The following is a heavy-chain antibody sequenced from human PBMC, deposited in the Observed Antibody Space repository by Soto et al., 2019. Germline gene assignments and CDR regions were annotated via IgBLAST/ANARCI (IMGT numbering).Heavy chain of an antibody. J-gene: IGHJ3*02. Sequence: EVPLVESGGGLVQPGGSLRLACAASGFTFSSYSMNWIRQAPGKGLEWVAYVNFDSTSILYADSVKGRFTISRDNAKNSLYLQMNSLRDEETAVYYCARDGDWAFDIWGQGTMVTVSS. V-gene: IGHV3-48*02. D-gene: IGHD2-21*02. CDR3: ARDGDWAFDI. CDR2: VNFDSTSI. CDR1: GFTFSSYS.